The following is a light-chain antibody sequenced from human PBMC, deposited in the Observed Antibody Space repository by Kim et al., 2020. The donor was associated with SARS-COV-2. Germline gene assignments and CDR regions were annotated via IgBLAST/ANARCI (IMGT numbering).Light chain of an antibody. CDR2: AAS. J-gene: IGKJ1*01. V-gene: IGKV3-20*01. CDR1: HSVRDNY. CDR3: QQYCNSPRWT. Sequence: EIVLTQSPGTLSLSAGERATLSCRASHSVRDNYLAWYQHKPGQAPRLLIYAASNRAIGVPDRFSGSGSGTDFTLTITGLEPADSAVYYCQQYCNSPRWTFGRGTKVDIK.